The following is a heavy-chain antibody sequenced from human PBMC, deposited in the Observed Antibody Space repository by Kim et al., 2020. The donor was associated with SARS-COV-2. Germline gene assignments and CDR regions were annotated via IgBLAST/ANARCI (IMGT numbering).Heavy chain of an antibody. V-gene: IGHV7-4-1*02. CDR1: GYTFTSYA. J-gene: IGHJ6*02. CDR2: INTNTGNP. D-gene: IGHD5-12*01. Sequence: ASVKVSCKASGYTFTSYAMNWVRQAPGQGLEWMGWINTNTGNPTYAQGFTGRFVFSLDTSVSTAYLQISSLKAEDTAVYYCARDGKEGGYSGYDVYYYYGMDVWGQGTTVTVSS. CDR3: ARDGKEGGYSGYDVYYYYGMDV.